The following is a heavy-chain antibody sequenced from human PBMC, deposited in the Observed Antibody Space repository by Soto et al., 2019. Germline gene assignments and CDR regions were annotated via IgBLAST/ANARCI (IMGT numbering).Heavy chain of an antibody. V-gene: IGHV3-53*01. Sequence: GGSLRLSCAASGFTVISNYMSWVRQAPGKGLQWVSVIYSSGSTYYADSVKGRFTISRDNSKNTLYLQMNSLRVEDTAVYYCARENSYPYFDYWGQGTQVTVPS. D-gene: IGHD5-18*01. CDR3: ARENSYPYFDY. CDR2: IYSSGST. J-gene: IGHJ4*02. CDR1: GFTVISNY.